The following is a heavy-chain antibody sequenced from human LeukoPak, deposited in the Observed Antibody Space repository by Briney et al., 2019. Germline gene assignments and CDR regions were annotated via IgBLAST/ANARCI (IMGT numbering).Heavy chain of an antibody. CDR3: TKGSGYEAQYYYYYMDV. CDR1: GYTFTSYD. Sequence: GASVKVSCKASGYTFTSYDINWVRQATGQGLEWMEWVNPNSGNTGYAQKFQGRVTMTRNTSISTAYMELSSLRPEDTAVYYCTKGSGYEAQYYYYYMDVWGKGTTVTISS. V-gene: IGHV1-8*01. CDR2: VNPNSGNT. D-gene: IGHD5-12*01. J-gene: IGHJ6*03.